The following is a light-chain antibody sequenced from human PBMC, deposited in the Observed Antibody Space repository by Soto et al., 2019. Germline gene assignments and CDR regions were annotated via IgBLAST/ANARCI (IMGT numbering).Light chain of an antibody. CDR1: SSDVGGYEF. V-gene: IGLV2-14*01. CDR2: DVS. CDR3: SSYTSSGTYV. J-gene: IGLJ1*01. Sequence: QSVLTQPASVSGAPVQSSTISCTGTSSDVGGYEFVSWYQQHPDNAPKLIIYDVSDRPSGESSRFSGSKSANTASLTISGLQAEDEADYYCSSYTSSGTYVFGTGTKVTXL.